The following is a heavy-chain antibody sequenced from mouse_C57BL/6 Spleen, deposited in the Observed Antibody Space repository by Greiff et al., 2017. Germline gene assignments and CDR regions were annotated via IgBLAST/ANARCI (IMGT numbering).Heavy chain of an antibody. Sequence: QVQLKESGAELVRPGASVTLSCKASGYTFTDSEMHWVKQTPVHGLEWIGAIDPETGGTAYNQKFKGKAILTAAKSSSTAYMERRSLTSEDSAVYYCTRGGYGSSYDYFDYWGQGTTLTVSS. CDR2: IDPETGGT. CDR3: TRGGYGSSYDYFDY. V-gene: IGHV1-15*01. CDR1: GYTFTDSE. D-gene: IGHD1-1*01. J-gene: IGHJ2*01.